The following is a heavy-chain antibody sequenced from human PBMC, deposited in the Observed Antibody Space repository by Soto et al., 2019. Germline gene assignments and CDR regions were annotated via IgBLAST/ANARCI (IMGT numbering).Heavy chain of an antibody. V-gene: IGHV4-4*02. CDR1: GGSISSSNW. Sequence: TLSLTCAVSGGSISSSNWWSWVRQPPGKGLEWIGEIYHSGSTNYNPSLKSRVTISVDKSKNQFSLKLSSVTAADTAVYYCARDSGEYSSSSDLNWYFDLWGRGTLVTVSS. CDR3: ARDSGEYSSSSDLNWYFDL. J-gene: IGHJ2*01. CDR2: IYHSGST. D-gene: IGHD6-6*01.